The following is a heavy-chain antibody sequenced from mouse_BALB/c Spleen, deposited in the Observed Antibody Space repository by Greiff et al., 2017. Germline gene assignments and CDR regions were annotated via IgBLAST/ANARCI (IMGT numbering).Heavy chain of an antibody. J-gene: IGHJ4*01. Sequence: VQLQQSGAELAKPGASVKISCKATGYTFSSYWIEWVKQRPGHGLEWIGEILPGSGSTNYNEKFKGKATFTADTSSNTAYMQLSSLTSEDSAVYYCARLLRLRAMDYWGQGTSVTVSS. V-gene: IGHV1-9*01. CDR3: ARLLRLRAMDY. D-gene: IGHD1-2*01. CDR2: ILPGSGST. CDR1: GYTFSSYW.